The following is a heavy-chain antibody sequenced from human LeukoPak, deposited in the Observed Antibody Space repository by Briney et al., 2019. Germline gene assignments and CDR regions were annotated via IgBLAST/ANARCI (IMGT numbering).Heavy chain of an antibody. CDR3: ARQDCSGGSCYSGKGFYYYMDV. CDR1: GGSISTSSYY. V-gene: IGHV4-39*01. D-gene: IGHD2-15*01. J-gene: IGHJ6*03. Sequence: SETLSLTCTVSGGSISTSSYYWGWIRQPPGKGLEWIGTIYYSGSTYYNPSLKSRVTISVDTSKNQFSLKLSSVTAADTAVYYCARQDCSGGSCYSGKGFYYYMDVWGKGTSVTVSS. CDR2: IYYSGST.